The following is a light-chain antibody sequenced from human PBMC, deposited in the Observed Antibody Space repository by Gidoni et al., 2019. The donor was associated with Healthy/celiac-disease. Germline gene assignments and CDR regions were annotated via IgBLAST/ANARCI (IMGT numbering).Light chain of an antibody. CDR3: QQYNNWPPIT. CDR1: QSVSSN. Sequence: EIVMTQSPATLSVSPGERATLSCRASQSVSSNLAWYQQKPGQAPRLLIYGASTRATGIPARFSGSGSGTEFTLTISSLQSEDFAVYYWQQYNNWPPITFGQXTRLEIK. V-gene: IGKV3-15*01. J-gene: IGKJ5*01. CDR2: GAS.